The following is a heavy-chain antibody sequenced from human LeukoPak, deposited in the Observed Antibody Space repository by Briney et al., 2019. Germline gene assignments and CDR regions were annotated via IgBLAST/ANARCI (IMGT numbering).Heavy chain of an antibody. V-gene: IGHV3-48*04. Sequence: GGSLRLSCAASGFTFTTYWMSWVRQAPGKGLEWVSYISSSGSTIYYADSVKGRFTISRDNAKNSLYLQMNSLRAEDTAVYYCARVRVARVDYWGQGTLVTVSS. D-gene: IGHD5-12*01. CDR1: GFTFTTYW. J-gene: IGHJ4*02. CDR3: ARVRVARVDY. CDR2: ISSSGSTI.